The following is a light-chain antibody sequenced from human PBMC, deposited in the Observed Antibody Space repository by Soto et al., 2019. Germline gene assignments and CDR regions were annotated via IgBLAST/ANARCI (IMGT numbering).Light chain of an antibody. CDR3: QQDYNLPRT. CDR1: QSVSSSY. V-gene: IGKV3D-7*01. CDR2: GAS. Sequence: EIVMTQSPTTPSLSPGGRGTPSCRASQSVSSSYLSWYQQNPGQAPRLLIYGASTRATGIPARFSGSGSGTDFTLTISTLQPEDFAVYSCQQDYNLPRTFGQGTKVDIK. J-gene: IGKJ1*01.